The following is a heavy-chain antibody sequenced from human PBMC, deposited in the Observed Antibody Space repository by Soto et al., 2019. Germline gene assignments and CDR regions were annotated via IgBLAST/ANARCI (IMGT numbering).Heavy chain of an antibody. CDR3: ARGTAYCDGDCPQWFDP. V-gene: IGHV1-69*02. CDR1: GGTFSSYT. CDR2: IIPILGIA. Sequence: ASVKVSCKASGGTFSSYTISWVRQAPGQGFEWMGRIIPILGIANYAQKFQGRVTITADKSTSTAYMELSSLRSEDTAVYYCARGTAYCDGDCPQWFDPWGQGTLVTVSS. D-gene: IGHD2-21*02. J-gene: IGHJ5*02.